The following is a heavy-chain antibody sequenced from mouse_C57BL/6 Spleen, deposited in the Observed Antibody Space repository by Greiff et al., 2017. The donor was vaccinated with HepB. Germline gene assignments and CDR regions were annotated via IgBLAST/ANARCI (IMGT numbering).Heavy chain of an antibody. Sequence: EVQRVESGPGLVKPSQSLSLTCSVTGYSITSGYYWNWIRQFPGNKLEWMGYISYDGSNNYNPSLKNRISITRDTSKNQFFLKLNSVTTEDTATYYCARGKPWDYFDYWGQGTTLTVSS. D-gene: IGHD4-1*01. CDR3: ARGKPWDYFDY. CDR2: ISYDGSN. V-gene: IGHV3-6*01. J-gene: IGHJ2*01. CDR1: GYSITSGYY.